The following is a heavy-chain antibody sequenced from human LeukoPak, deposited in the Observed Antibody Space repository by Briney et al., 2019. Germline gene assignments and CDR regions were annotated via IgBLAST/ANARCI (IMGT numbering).Heavy chain of an antibody. D-gene: IGHD6-6*01. CDR2: IKEDGSAK. V-gene: IGHV3-7*01. J-gene: IGHJ4*02. CDR1: GFTFSNYL. CDR3: ARDYSSSDRKDY. Sequence: GGSLRLSCATSGFTFSNYLMSWVRQAPGKGLEWVANIKEDGSAKWYVDSVRGRFTISRDNAKNSLYLQMDSLRDEDTAVYYCARDYSSSDRKDYWGQGTLVTVSS.